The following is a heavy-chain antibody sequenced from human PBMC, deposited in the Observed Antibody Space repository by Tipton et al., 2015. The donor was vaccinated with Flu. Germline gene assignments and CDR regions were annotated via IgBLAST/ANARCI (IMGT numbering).Heavy chain of an antibody. V-gene: IGHV4-4*02. Sequence: TLSLTCAVSGGSISSSNWWSWVRQLPGKGLEWIGEIYHSGSTNYNPSLKSRVTISVDKSKNQFSLKLSSVTAADTAVYYCAGSGDTTGTRAVDYWGQGTLVTVSS. CDR1: GGSISSSNW. J-gene: IGHJ4*02. CDR2: IYHSGST. D-gene: IGHD1-1*01. CDR3: AGSGDTTGTRAVDY.